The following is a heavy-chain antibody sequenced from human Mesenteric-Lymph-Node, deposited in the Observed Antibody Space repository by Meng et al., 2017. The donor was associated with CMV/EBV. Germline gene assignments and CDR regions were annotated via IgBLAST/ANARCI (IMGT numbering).Heavy chain of an antibody. Sequence: GGSLRLSCAASGFTFDDYAMHWVRQAPGKGLEWVSGISWNSGSIGYADSVKGRFTISRDNAKNSLYLQMNSLRAEDTALYYCANGKGGVFSAFDYWGQGTLVTVSS. J-gene: IGHJ4*02. CDR3: ANGKGGVFSAFDY. CDR1: GFTFDDYA. D-gene: IGHD3-16*01. CDR2: ISWNSGSI. V-gene: IGHV3-9*01.